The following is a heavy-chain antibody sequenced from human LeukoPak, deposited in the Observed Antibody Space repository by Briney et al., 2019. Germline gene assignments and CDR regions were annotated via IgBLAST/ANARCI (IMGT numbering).Heavy chain of an antibody. CDR2: INHNSGGT. CDR3: ARVPIYCTIGVCFPNAFD. CDR1: GYSFISCY. J-gene: IGHJ3*02. Sequence: GASVKDSCKASGYSFISCYMNWVGQAPGEEVEGMGRINHNSGGTNYEKKFQGRDTMTRDKSISTAYMELSRLRSAATAACYCARVPIYCTIGVCFPNAFD. V-gene: IGHV1-2*06. D-gene: IGHD2-8*01.